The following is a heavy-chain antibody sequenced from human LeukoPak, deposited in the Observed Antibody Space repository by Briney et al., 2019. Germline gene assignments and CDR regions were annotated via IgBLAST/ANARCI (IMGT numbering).Heavy chain of an antibody. CDR3: ARGAPMTYSSSSGGDY. Sequence: GGSLRLSCAASGFTFSDYYMSWIRQAPGKGLEWVSYISSSGSTIYYADSVKGRFTISRDNAKNSLYLQMNSLRAEDAAVYYCARGAPMTYSSSSGGDYWGQGTLVTVSS. V-gene: IGHV3-11*04. CDR1: GFTFSDYY. J-gene: IGHJ4*02. CDR2: ISSSGSTI. D-gene: IGHD6-6*01.